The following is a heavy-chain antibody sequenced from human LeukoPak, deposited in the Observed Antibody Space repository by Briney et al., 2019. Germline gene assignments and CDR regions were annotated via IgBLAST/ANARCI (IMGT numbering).Heavy chain of an antibody. J-gene: IGHJ4*02. Sequence: GGSLRLSCAASGFTFSSYGMHWVRQAPGKGLEWVAFIRYDGSNKYYADSVKGRFTISRDNSKNTLYLQMNSLRAEDTAVYYCAKDHFPYYYDGSGPPALHDYWGQGTLVTVSS. D-gene: IGHD3-22*01. V-gene: IGHV3-30*02. CDR2: IRYDGSNK. CDR1: GFTFSSYG. CDR3: AKDHFPYYYDGSGPPALHDY.